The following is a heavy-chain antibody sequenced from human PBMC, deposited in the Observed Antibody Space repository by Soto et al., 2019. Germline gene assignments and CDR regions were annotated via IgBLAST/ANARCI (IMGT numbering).Heavy chain of an antibody. V-gene: IGHV4-34*01. CDR1: GRLFTDCY. CDR3: ATPQAAAGITARRAFDI. Sequence: LFPTYAVYGRLFTDCYWRWLRHPPGKGLEWIGEINHSGSTNYNPSLKSRVTISVDTSKNQFSLKLSSVTAADTAVYYCATPQAAAGITARRAFDIWGQGTMVT. D-gene: IGHD6-13*01. CDR2: INHSGST. J-gene: IGHJ3*02.